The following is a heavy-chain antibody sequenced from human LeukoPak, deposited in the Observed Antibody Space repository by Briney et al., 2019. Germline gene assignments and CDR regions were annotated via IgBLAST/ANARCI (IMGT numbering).Heavy chain of an antibody. V-gene: IGHV3-30*02. Sequence: GGSLRLSCAASGFTFSSYGMHWVRQAPGKGLEWVTFIRYDGSNKYYAESVKGRFTISRDNSKNTLYLQMNSLRGEDTAVYYCAKAQYYYDTRGVYYFDYWGQGTLVTVSS. CDR3: AKAQYYYDTRGVYYFDY. D-gene: IGHD3-22*01. CDR2: IRYDGSNK. J-gene: IGHJ4*02. CDR1: GFTFSSYG.